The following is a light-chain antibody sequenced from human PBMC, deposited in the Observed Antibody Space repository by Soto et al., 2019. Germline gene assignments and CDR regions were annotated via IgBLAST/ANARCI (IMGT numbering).Light chain of an antibody. V-gene: IGLV2-14*01. J-gene: IGLJ1*01. CDR2: DVS. CDR3: TSYTSSNTLYV. CDR1: SSDVGAYDL. Sequence: QSVLTQPASVSGSPGQSITISCTGTSSDVGAYDLVSWYQQHPDKAPKLMIYDVSNRPSGVSDRFSGSKSGNTASLTISGLLAEDEADYYCTSYTSSNTLYVFVTGTKVTVL.